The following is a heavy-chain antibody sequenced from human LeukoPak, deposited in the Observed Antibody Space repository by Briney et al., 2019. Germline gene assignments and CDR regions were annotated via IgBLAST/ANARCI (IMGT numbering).Heavy chain of an antibody. CDR3: ARGAHYDSPTDS. CDR1: GGSISSYY. CDR2: IYTNGGT. D-gene: IGHD3-22*01. Sequence: PSETLSLTCTVSGGSISSYYWSWIRQPPEKGLEWIGFIYTNGGTNYNPSLKSRVTISVDTSKDQFSLRLSSVTAADTAIYYCARGAHYDSPTDSWGQGTLVTVSS. J-gene: IGHJ4*02. V-gene: IGHV4-4*08.